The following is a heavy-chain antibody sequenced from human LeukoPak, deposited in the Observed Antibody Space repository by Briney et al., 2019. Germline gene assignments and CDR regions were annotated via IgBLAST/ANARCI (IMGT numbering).Heavy chain of an antibody. V-gene: IGHV3-30*02. Sequence: GGSLRLSCAASGFTFSSYAMDWVRQAPGKGLEWVAFIRYDGSSKSYADSVKGRFTISRDNSKNTLNLQMNSLRGDDTAVYYCAKDSYSSTSGALDYWGQGTLVTVSS. CDR3: AKDSYSSTSGALDY. CDR2: IRYDGSSK. D-gene: IGHD2-2*01. J-gene: IGHJ4*02. CDR1: GFTFSSYA.